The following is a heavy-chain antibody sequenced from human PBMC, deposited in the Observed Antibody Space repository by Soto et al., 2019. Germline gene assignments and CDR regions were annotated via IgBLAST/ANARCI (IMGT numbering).Heavy chain of an antibody. CDR1: GGSIRSVDYY. V-gene: IGHV4-30-4*01. J-gene: IGHJ6*02. Sequence: SETLSLTCTVSGGSIRSVDYYWSWIRQPPGKGLEWIGYIYYSGSTYYNPSLKSRVTISVDASKNQFSLKLSSVTAADTAVYYCARDLFLGVVFYRMDVWCQGTTVTVSS. CDR3: ARDLFLGVVFYRMDV. D-gene: IGHD3-3*01. CDR2: IYYSGST.